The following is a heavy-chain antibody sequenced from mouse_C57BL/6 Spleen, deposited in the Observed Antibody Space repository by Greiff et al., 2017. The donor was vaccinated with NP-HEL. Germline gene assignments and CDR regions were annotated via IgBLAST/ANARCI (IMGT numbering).Heavy chain of an antibody. V-gene: IGHV1-42*01. D-gene: IGHD1-3*01. J-gene: IGHJ4*01. CDR1: GYSFTGYY. Sequence: VQLKQSGPELVKPGASVKISCKASGYSFTGYYMNWVKQSPEKSLEWIGEINPSTGGTTYNQKFKAKATLTVDKSSSTAYMQLKSLTSEDSAVYYGASRSGPHYYAMDYWGQGTSVTVSS. CDR2: INPSTGGT. CDR3: ASRSGPHYYAMDY.